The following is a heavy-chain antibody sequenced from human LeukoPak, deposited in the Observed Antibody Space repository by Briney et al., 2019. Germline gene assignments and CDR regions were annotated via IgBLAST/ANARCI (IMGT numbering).Heavy chain of an antibody. J-gene: IGHJ4*02. CDR2: ISGDGGST. CDR3: SKDFLDWQWLFDY. D-gene: IGHD6-19*01. Sequence: GGPLRLSCAASGFTFDDYAMHWVRQAPRKGLEWVSLISGDGGSTYYADSVKGRFTISRDNSKNSLYLQMNSLRTEDTALYYCSKDFLDWQWLFDYWGQGTLVTVSS. V-gene: IGHV3-43*02. CDR1: GFTFDDYA.